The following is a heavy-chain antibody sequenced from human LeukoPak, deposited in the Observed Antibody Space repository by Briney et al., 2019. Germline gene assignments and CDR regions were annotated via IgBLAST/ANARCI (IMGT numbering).Heavy chain of an antibody. CDR2: IKQDGREK. Sequence: GGSPRLSCAASGFTFSSYWMSWVRPAPGKGLEWVANIKQDGREKYYVDSVKGRFTISRDNAKNSLYLQMNSLRAEDTAVYYCTGDGWHGLFTYWGQGTLVTVSS. D-gene: IGHD5-24*01. CDR3: TGDGWHGLFTY. V-gene: IGHV3-7*04. J-gene: IGHJ4*02. CDR1: GFTFSSYW.